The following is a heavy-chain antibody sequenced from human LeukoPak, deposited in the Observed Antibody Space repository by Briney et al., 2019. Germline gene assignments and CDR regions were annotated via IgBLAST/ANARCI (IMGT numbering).Heavy chain of an antibody. CDR3: ARAPYYFDY. CDR1: GFTFSSYA. J-gene: IGHJ4*02. Sequence: GGSLRLSCAASGFTFSSYAMSWVRQAPGKGLEWVSVISGSGANTYYADSVKGRFTISRDNSKNTLYLQMNSLRAEDTAVYYCARAPYYFDYWGQGTLVTVSS. V-gene: IGHV3-23*01. CDR2: ISGSGANT.